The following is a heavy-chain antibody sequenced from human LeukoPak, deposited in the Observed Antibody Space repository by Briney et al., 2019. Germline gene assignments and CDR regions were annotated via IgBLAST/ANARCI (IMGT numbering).Heavy chain of an antibody. V-gene: IGHV1-18*01. Sequence: ASVKVSCKASGYTFTSYGISWVRQAPGQGLDWMGWISAYNGNTNYAQKLQGRVTMTTDTSTSTAYMELRSLRSDDTAVYYCARDRRYYGSGSYYEWGQGTLVTVSS. CDR3: ARDRRYYGSGSYYE. CDR1: GYTFTSYG. CDR2: ISAYNGNT. J-gene: IGHJ4*02. D-gene: IGHD3-10*01.